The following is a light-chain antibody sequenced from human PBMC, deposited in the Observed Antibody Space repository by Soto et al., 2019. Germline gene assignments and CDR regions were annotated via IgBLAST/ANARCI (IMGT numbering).Light chain of an antibody. CDR2: EVS. J-gene: IGLJ1*01. CDR3: SSYAGSINLRV. Sequence: QSALTQPPSASGSPGQSVTISCTGTSSDVGGYNYVSWYQQHPGKAPKLMIYEVSKRPSGVPDRFSGSKSGNTASLTVSGLQAEDEADYYCSSYAGSINLRVFGTGTKVTVL. V-gene: IGLV2-8*01. CDR1: SSDVGGYNY.